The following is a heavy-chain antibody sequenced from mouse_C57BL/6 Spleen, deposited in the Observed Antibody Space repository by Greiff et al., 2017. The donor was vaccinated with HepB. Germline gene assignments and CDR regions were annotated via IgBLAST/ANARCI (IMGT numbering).Heavy chain of an antibody. CDR2: IYWDDDK. CDR1: GFSLSTSGMG. V-gene: IGHV8-12*01. Sequence: QVTLKESGPGILQSSQTLSLTCSFSGFSLSTSGMGVSWIRQPSGKGLEWLAHIYWDDDKRYNPSLKSRLTISKDTSRNQVFLKITSVDTADTATYYCARRGGYDYEGNWFAYWGQGTLVTVSA. J-gene: IGHJ3*01. CDR3: ARRGGYDYEGNWFAY. D-gene: IGHD2-4*01.